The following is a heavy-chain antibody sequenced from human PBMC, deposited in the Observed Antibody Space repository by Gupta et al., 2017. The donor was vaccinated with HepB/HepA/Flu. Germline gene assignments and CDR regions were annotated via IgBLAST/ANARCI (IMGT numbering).Heavy chain of an antibody. J-gene: IGHJ4*02. CDR3: ARGRFFDS. CDR1: GFTFSSHT. CDR2: ISSSSSTL. V-gene: IGHV3-48*02. Sequence: EVQLVESGGGLVQPGGSLRLSCVASGFTFSSHTMNWVRQAPGKGLQWVSYISSSSSTLYYADSVKGRFTISRDNAKNSLYLQMSRPRDDDTAVYYCARGRFFDSWGQGTLVTVSS.